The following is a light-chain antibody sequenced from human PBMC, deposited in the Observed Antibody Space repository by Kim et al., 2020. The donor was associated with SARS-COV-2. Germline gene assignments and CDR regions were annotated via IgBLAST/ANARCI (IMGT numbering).Light chain of an antibody. CDR2: GAS. V-gene: IGKV3-20*01. CDR1: QSVSSTY. J-gene: IGKJ1*01. Sequence: SRGERDPPPCRASQSVSSTYLVWYKQKPGPAPRRVMYGASHRATGIPDRFSGSGSGTDFTLTISRLEPEDFALYYCHQYGSSPRTFGQGTKGDIK. CDR3: HQYGSSPRT.